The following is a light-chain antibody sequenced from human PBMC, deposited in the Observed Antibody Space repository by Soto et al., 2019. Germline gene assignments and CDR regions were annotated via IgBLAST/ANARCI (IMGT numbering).Light chain of an antibody. J-gene: IGLJ3*02. CDR2: ENN. Sequence: QSVLTQPPSVSAAPGQKVTISCSGSNSNIGNNYVAWYQQLPGTAPKVLIYENNRRPSGIPDRFSGSKSGTSATLGITGLQTGDEADYYCGTWDSSLSSHVFGGGTKLTVL. CDR3: GTWDSSLSSHV. CDR1: NSNIGNNY. V-gene: IGLV1-51*01.